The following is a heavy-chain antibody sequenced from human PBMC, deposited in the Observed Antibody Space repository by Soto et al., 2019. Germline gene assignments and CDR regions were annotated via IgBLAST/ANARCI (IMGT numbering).Heavy chain of an antibody. CDR3: ARSVGPLDY. CDR1: GFTFSPYS. V-gene: IGHV3-48*02. CDR2: IPSSSSPI. D-gene: IGHD3-16*01. J-gene: IGHJ4*02. Sequence: HPGGSLRLSCAASGFTFSPYSMNWVRQAPGKGLEWIAYIPSSSSPIHYADSVQGRFTISRDNAGNSVHLQMNSLRDEDSAVYYCARSVGPLDYSGQGTLVTVSS.